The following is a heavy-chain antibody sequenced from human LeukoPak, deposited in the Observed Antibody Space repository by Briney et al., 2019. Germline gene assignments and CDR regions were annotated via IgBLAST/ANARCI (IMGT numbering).Heavy chain of an antibody. V-gene: IGHV3-11*04. Sequence: GGSLRLSWPASGFTLSDYYMSWIRQAPGKGLEWVSYISSSGSTIYYADSVKGRFTISRDNVQNSLYLQMNSLRAEDTAVYYCASSTGYSDGYFDYWGQGTLVTVSS. CDR2: ISSSGSTI. CDR1: GFTLSDYY. J-gene: IGHJ4*02. CDR3: ASSTGYSDGYFDY. D-gene: IGHD5-18*01.